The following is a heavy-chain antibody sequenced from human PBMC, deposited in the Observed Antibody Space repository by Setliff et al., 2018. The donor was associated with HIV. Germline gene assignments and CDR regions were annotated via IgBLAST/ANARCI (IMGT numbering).Heavy chain of an antibody. CDR3: ARDPPGYGDSKDY. Sequence: PSETLSLTCSVSGGSVGSGSYYWSWIRQSPGKGLEWLGYIYYSGSTTYNPSLRSRVTISIDTSKNQFSLNLRSVTAADTAVYYCARDPPGYGDSKDYWGQGKLLTVSS. V-gene: IGHV4-61*01. CDR1: GGSVGSGSYY. CDR2: IYYSGST. D-gene: IGHD4-17*01. J-gene: IGHJ4*02.